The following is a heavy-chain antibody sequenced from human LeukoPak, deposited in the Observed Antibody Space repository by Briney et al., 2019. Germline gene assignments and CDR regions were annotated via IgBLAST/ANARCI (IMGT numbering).Heavy chain of an antibody. CDR3: AREPQVQGYYYDSSPPFDAFDI. V-gene: IGHV4-34*01. CDR2: INHSGSP. Sequence: SETLSLTCAVYGGSFSGGYWSWIRQSPGKGLEWIGEINHSGSPNYNPSLKSRVTISVDTSKNQFSLKLSSVTAADTAVYYCAREPQVQGYYYDSSPPFDAFDIWGQGTMVTVSS. J-gene: IGHJ3*02. CDR1: GGSFSGGY. D-gene: IGHD3-22*01.